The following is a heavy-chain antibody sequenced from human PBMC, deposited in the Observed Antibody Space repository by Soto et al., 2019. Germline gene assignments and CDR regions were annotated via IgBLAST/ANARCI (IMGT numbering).Heavy chain of an antibody. Sequence: ASVKVSCEASGYTFASYYMHCVRQAPGQGLEWMGIINPSGGSTSYAQKFQGRVTMTRDTSTSTVYMELSSLRSEDTAVYYCATGPIPHAFDIWGQGTMVTVSS. CDR1: GYTFASYY. CDR3: ATGPIPHAFDI. J-gene: IGHJ3*02. V-gene: IGHV1-46*03. CDR2: INPSGGST.